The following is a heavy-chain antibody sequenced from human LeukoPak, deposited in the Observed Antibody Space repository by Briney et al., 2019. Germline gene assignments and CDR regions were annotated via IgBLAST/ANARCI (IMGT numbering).Heavy chain of an antibody. D-gene: IGHD2-2*01. V-gene: IGHV4-59*01. Sequence: SETLSLTCTVYGFSISSYYWSWLRQPPGKGLEWFGYIYYSGSTNYNPSLKSRVTISVDTSKNQFSLKLSSVTAADTAVYYCARDRGAEYGYYYYGMDVWGKGTTVTVSS. CDR1: GFSISSYY. CDR2: IYYSGST. J-gene: IGHJ6*04. CDR3: ARDRGAEYGYYYYGMDV.